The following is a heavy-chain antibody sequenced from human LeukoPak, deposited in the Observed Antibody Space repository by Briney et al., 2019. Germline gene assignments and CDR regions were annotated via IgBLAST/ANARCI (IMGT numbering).Heavy chain of an antibody. CDR3: AKDIISDYYDSSGYADY. V-gene: IGHV3-23*01. D-gene: IGHD3-22*01. CDR1: GFTFSSYA. CDR2: ISGSGGST. J-gene: IGHJ4*02. Sequence: PGGSLRLSCAASGFTFSSYAMSWVRQAPGKGLEWVSAISGSGGSTYYADSVKGRFTISRDNSKNTLYLQMNSLRAEDTALYYCAKDIISDYYDSSGYADYWGQGTLVTVSS.